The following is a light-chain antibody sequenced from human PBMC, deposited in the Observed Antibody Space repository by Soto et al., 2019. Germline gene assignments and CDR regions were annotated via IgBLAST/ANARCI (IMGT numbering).Light chain of an antibody. V-gene: IGLV8-61*01. Sequence: QTVVTQEPSFSVSPGGTVTVTCGLSSASFSTSYYASWYQLTPGQAPRTLIHSTNTRSSGVPDRFSGSILANKAALTITGAQADDDADYYCVLYLCSGSYVFGTGTKVTVL. J-gene: IGLJ1*01. CDR3: VLYLCSGSYV. CDR2: STN. CDR1: SASFSTSYY.